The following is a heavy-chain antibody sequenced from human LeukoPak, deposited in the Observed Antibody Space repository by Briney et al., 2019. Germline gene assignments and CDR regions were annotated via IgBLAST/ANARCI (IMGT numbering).Heavy chain of an antibody. Sequence: GGSLRLSCAASGFTFSSYGMHWVRQAPGKGLEWVAVISYDGSNKYYADSVKGRFTISRDNSKNTLYLQMNSLRAEDTAVYYCAKDGSSSWYSEYFQHWGQGTLVTVSS. CDR1: GFTFSSYG. J-gene: IGHJ1*01. CDR3: AKDGSSSWYSEYFQH. D-gene: IGHD6-13*01. CDR2: ISYDGSNK. V-gene: IGHV3-30*18.